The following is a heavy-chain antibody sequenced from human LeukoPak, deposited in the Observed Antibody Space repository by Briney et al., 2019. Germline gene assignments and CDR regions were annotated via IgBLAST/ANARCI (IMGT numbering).Heavy chain of an antibody. V-gene: IGHV4-31*03. CDR2: IYYSGST. D-gene: IGHD4-17*01. CDR3: ASQTMYGDCVDY. CDR1: GGSISSGGYY. J-gene: IGHJ4*02. Sequence: SQTLSLTCTVSGGSISSGGYYWSWIRQHPGKGLEWIGYIYYSGSTYYNPSLKSRVTISVDTSKNQFSLKLSSVTAADTAVYYCASQTMYGDCVDYWGQGTLVTVSS.